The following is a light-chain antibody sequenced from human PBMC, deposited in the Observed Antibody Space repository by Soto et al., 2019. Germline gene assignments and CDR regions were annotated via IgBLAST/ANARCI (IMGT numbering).Light chain of an antibody. V-gene: IGLV2-11*01. Sequence: QSALTQPRSVSGSPGQSVTISCTGTSSDVGGYNYVSWYQQHPGKAPKLMIYDVSKRPSGVPDRFSGSKSGNTASLTISGLQAEDEADYFCCSYAGSYGCVFGGGTKLTVL. CDR2: DVS. J-gene: IGLJ2*01. CDR1: SSDVGGYNY. CDR3: CSYAGSYGCV.